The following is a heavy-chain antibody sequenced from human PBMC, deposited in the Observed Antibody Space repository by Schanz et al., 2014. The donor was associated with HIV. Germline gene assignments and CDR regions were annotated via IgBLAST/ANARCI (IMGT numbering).Heavy chain of an antibody. CDR3: AKAYSASRPYSMDI. D-gene: IGHD6-13*01. J-gene: IGHJ6*02. V-gene: IGHV3-30*04. CDR1: GFIFRDYA. Sequence: QVQLVESGGGVVQPGRSLRLSCAASGFIFRDYALHWVRQAPGKGLEWGAVISYDRSHKYYADSVKGRFTISRDNSKAAQYMQMNSRRGDDTALYCGAKAYSASRPYSMDIWGQGTTVTVSS. CDR2: ISYDRSHK.